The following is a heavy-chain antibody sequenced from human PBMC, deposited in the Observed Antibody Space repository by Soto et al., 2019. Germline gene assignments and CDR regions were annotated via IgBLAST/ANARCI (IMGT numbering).Heavy chain of an antibody. J-gene: IGHJ5*02. CDR2: IIPIFGTA. CDR3: ARYYDSSSPWFDP. Sequence: CKASGGTFSSYAISWVRQAPGQGLEWMGGIIPIFGTANYAQKFQGRVTITADESTSTAYMELSSLRSEDTAVYYCARYYDSSSPWFDPWGQGTLVTVSS. D-gene: IGHD3-22*01. CDR1: GGTFSSYA. V-gene: IGHV1-69*01.